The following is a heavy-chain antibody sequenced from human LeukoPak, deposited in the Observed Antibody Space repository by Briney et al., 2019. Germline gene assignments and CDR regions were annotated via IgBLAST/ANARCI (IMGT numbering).Heavy chain of an antibody. CDR2: INPNSGGT. CDR3: AREYSYGYYYYYMVV. D-gene: IGHD5-18*01. CDR1: GYTFTGYY. V-gene: IGHV1-2*02. J-gene: IGHJ6*03. Sequence: GASVKVSCKASGYTFTGYYMHWVRQAPGQGLEWMGWINPNSGGTNYAQKFQGRVTMTRDTSISTAYMELSRLRSDDTAVYYCAREYSYGYYYYYMVVWGKGTTVTVSS.